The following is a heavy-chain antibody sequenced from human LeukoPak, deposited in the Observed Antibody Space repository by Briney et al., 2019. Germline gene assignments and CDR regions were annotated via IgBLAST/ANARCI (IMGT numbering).Heavy chain of an antibody. J-gene: IGHJ4*02. Sequence: ASVKVSCKASGYTFTSYDINWVRQATGQGLEWMGWISAYNGNTNYAQKLQGRVTMTTDTSTSTAYMELRSLRSDDTAVYYCARVGHRSGVYYFDYWGQGTLVTVSS. V-gene: IGHV1-18*01. CDR3: ARVGHRSGVYYFDY. CDR1: GYTFTSYD. D-gene: IGHD3-3*01. CDR2: ISAYNGNT.